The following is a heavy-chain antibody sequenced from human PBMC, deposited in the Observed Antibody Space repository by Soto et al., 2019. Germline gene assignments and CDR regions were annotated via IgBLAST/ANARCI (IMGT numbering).Heavy chain of an antibody. CDR2: ISHTGTT. V-gene: IGHV4-4*02. CDR1: GDSISGSQW. J-gene: IGHJ4*02. CDR3: ARVISSRAEYFDY. Sequence: SETLSLTCAVSGDSISGSQWWSWVRLPPGKGLEWIGEISHTGTTNYNPSLKSRVTMSVDKPKNQFSLNLTSVTAADTVVYYCARVISSRAEYFDYWGQGTVVTVSS. D-gene: IGHD2-2*01.